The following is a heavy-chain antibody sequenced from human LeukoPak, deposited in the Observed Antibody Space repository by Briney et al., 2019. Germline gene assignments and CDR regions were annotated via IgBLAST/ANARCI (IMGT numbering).Heavy chain of an antibody. V-gene: IGHV1-18*01. Sequence: ASVKVSCKASGYTFTSYGISWVRQAPGQGLEWMGWISAYKGNTNYAQKLQGRVTMTTDTSTSTDYMELRSLGSDDTAVYYCARVEGGSDILTGYYGYYFDYWGQGTLVTVSS. J-gene: IGHJ4*02. D-gene: IGHD3-9*01. CDR2: ISAYKGNT. CDR1: GYTFTSYG. CDR3: ARVEGGSDILTGYYGYYFDY.